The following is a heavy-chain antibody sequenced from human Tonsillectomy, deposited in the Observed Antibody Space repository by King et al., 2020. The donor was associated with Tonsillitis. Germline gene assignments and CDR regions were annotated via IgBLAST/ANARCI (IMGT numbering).Heavy chain of an antibody. Sequence: VQLVESGGGLVQPGGSLRLSCAASGFTVSSNYMSWVRQAPGKGLEWVSVIYSGGSTYYADSVKGRFTISRHNSKNTLYLQMNSLRAEDTAVYYCARGPGYCTNGVCYGDAFDIWGQGTMVTVSS. V-gene: IGHV3-53*04. CDR2: IYSGGST. J-gene: IGHJ3*02. CDR1: GFTVSSNY. CDR3: ARGPGYCTNGVCYGDAFDI. D-gene: IGHD2-8*01.